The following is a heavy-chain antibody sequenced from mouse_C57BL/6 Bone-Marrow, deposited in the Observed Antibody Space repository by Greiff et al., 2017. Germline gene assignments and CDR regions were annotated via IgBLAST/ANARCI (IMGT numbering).Heavy chain of an antibody. V-gene: IGHV1-80*01. J-gene: IGHJ1*03. CDR2: IYPGDGDT. CDR3: ARSTWRYFDV. Sequence: QVQLQQSGAELVKPGASVKISCTASGYAFSSYWMNWVKQRPGKGLEWIGQIYPGDGDTNYNGKVKGKATLTADKASSTAYLQLSSLTSEDSAVYFCARSTWRYFDVWGTGTTVTVSS. CDR1: GYAFSSYW.